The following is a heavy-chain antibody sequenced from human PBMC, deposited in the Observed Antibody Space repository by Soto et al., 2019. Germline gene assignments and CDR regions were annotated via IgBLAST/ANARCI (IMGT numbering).Heavy chain of an antibody. CDR3: ATIQRSGNDY. Sequence: GGSLRLSCAASGLTFSNHAMAWVRQAPGKGLEWVSSIDTSGFYKYYADSLKGRFSISRDNAQSALYLQMNSLRAEDTAVYFCATIQRSGNDYWGQGTLVTVSS. J-gene: IGHJ4*02. D-gene: IGHD1-26*01. CDR1: GLTFSNHA. CDR2: IDTSGFYK. V-gene: IGHV3-21*01.